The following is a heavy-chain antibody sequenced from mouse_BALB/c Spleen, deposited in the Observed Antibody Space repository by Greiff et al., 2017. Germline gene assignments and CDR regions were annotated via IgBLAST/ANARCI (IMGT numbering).Heavy chain of an antibody. CDR1: GYTFTSYW. CDR2: IYPGNSDT. Sequence: VQLQQSGTVLARPGASVKMSCKASGYTFTSYWMHWVKQRPGQGLEWIAAIYPGNSDTSYNQKFKGKAKLTAVTSTSTAYMELSSLTNEDSAVYYCTRFHYAMDYWGQGTSVTVSS. J-gene: IGHJ4*01. V-gene: IGHV1-5*01. CDR3: TRFHYAMDY.